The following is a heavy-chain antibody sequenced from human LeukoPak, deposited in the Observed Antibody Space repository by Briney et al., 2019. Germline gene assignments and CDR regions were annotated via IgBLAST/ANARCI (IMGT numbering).Heavy chain of an antibody. D-gene: IGHD2-15*01. Sequence: SETLSLTCAVYGGSFSGYYWSWIRQPPGKGLEWIGEINHSGSTNYNPSLKSRVTISVDTSKNQFSLKLSSVTAADTAVYYCARLGCSGGSCYQYYYYYMDVWGKGTTVTVSS. CDR2: INHSGST. CDR1: GGSFSGYY. J-gene: IGHJ6*03. V-gene: IGHV4-34*01. CDR3: ARLGCSGGSCYQYYYYYMDV.